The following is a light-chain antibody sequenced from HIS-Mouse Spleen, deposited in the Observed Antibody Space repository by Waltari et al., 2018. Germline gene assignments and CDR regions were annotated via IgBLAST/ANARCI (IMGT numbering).Light chain of an antibody. CDR1: QSVSSY. Sequence: EIVLTQSPATLSLSPGERATLSCRASQSVSSYLAWYQQKPGQATRPLIYDASNRATGIPARFSGSGSGTDFTLTISSLEPEDFAVYYCQQRSNWPSITFGQGTRLEIK. CDR3: QQRSNWPSIT. J-gene: IGKJ5*01. CDR2: DAS. V-gene: IGKV3-11*01.